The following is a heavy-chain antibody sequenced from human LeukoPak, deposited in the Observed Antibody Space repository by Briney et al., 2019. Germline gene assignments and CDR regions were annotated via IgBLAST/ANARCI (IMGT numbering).Heavy chain of an antibody. D-gene: IGHD6-19*01. CDR1: GYTFTSYY. Sequence: ASVKVSCKASGYTFTSYYMHWVRQAPGQGLEWMGIINPSGGSTSYAQKLQGRVTMTTDTSTSTAYMELRSLRSDDTAVYYCARATEGQWLVHAFDIWGQGTMVTVSS. J-gene: IGHJ3*02. CDR3: ARATEGQWLVHAFDI. CDR2: INPSGGST. V-gene: IGHV1-46*01.